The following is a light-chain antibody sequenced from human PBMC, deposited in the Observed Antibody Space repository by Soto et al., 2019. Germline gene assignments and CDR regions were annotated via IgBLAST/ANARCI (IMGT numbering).Light chain of an antibody. Sequence: DIQMTQSPSSLSASVGERVTITCRASQNIGVYLNWYQQKPGKAPKLLIYAASSLQGGVPSRFSGSGSGTDFTLSISSLQPEDFATYYCQQSYSSPPTFGQGTKVDIK. CDR1: QNIGVY. J-gene: IGKJ1*01. CDR2: AAS. V-gene: IGKV1-39*01. CDR3: QQSYSSPPT.